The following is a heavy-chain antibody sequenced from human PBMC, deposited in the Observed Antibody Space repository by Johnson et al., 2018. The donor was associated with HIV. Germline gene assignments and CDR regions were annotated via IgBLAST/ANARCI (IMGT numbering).Heavy chain of an antibody. CDR2: IWYDGSTK. J-gene: IGHJ3*02. CDR3: ANDLWSGSGI. Sequence: QVQLVESGGGLVQPGGSLRLSCAASGFTVSGNYMNWVRQAPGKGLEWVAVIWYDGSTKYYADYVKGRFPISRDNSKSTLYLQMNSLRAEDTAVYYCANDLWSGSGIWGQGTMVTVSS. V-gene: IGHV3-33*06. CDR1: GFTVSGNY. D-gene: IGHD3-3*01.